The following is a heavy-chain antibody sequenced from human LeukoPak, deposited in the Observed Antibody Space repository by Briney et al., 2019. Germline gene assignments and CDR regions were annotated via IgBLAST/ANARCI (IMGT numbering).Heavy chain of an antibody. Sequence: GASVKVSCKASGATFNSYVINWVRQAPGEGLEWMGRIIPIVGLPNYAQKFQDRVTITADKSTSTVYMDLSSLTSEDTAVYFCAREGSGLSSVYDYWGQGTLVTVSS. CDR3: AREGSGLSSVYDY. D-gene: IGHD5/OR15-5a*01. J-gene: IGHJ4*02. V-gene: IGHV1-69*04. CDR1: GATFNSYV. CDR2: IIPIVGLP.